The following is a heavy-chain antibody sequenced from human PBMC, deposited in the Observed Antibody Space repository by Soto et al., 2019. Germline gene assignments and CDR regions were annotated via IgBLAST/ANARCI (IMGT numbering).Heavy chain of an antibody. D-gene: IGHD3-16*01. CDR1: GGSISSYY. CDR2: IYYSGST. CDR3: ATHLGDYYYYYMDV. Sequence: SETLSLTCTVSGGSISSYYWSWIRQPPGKGLEWIGYIYYSGSTNYNPSLKSRVTISVDTSKNQFSLKLSSVAAADTAVYYCATHLGDYYYYYMDVWGKGTTVTVPS. J-gene: IGHJ6*03. V-gene: IGHV4-59*08.